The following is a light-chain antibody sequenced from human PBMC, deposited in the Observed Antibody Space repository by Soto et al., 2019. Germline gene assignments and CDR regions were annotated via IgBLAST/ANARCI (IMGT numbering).Light chain of an antibody. J-gene: IGLJ3*02. CDR1: SSDVGDGDF. V-gene: IGLV2-14*01. CDR3: CSYTRSYTWV. CDR2: KVS. Sequence: QSALTQPASVSGSPRQSITISCTGTSSDVGDGDFVSWYQQRPGNAPKLMIYKVSNRPSGVSNRFSGSKSGNTAALTISGIQAEHEADYYCCSYTRSYTWVFGGGTKVTVL.